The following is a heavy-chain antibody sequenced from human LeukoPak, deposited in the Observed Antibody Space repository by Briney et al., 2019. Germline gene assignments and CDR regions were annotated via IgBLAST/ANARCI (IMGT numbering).Heavy chain of an antibody. J-gene: IGHJ4*02. V-gene: IGHV1-18*01. D-gene: IGHD3-22*01. Sequence: ASVEVSCKASGNTFTSYGISWVRQAPGQGLEWMGWISVYNGNTNYAQKLQGRVTMTTDTSTSTAYMELRSLRSDDTAVYYCARDPGYYDSSGLGDYWGQGTLVTVSS. CDR2: ISVYNGNT. CDR1: GNTFTSYG. CDR3: ARDPGYYDSSGLGDY.